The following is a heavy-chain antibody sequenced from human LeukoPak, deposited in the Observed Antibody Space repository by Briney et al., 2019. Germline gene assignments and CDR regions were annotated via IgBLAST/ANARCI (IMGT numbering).Heavy chain of an antibody. CDR1: GGSISSSNW. CDR2: IYHSGST. V-gene: IGHV4-4*02. J-gene: IGHJ6*02. CDR3: ARFKSAAMVIYGMDV. D-gene: IGHD5-18*01. Sequence: PSGTLSLTCAVSGGSISSSNWWSWVRQPPGKGLEWIGEIYHSGSTNYNPSLKSRVTISVDKSKNQFSLKLSSVTAADTAVYYCARFKSAAMVIYGMDVWGQGTTVTVSS.